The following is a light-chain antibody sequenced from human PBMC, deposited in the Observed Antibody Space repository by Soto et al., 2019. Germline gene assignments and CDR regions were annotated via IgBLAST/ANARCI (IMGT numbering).Light chain of an antibody. Sequence: EIVLTQSPGTLSLSPGERATLSCRASQSVSSSYLAWYQQKPGQAPRLLIYGASSRATGIPDRFSGSGSGTDFTLTISRLEPEDFEVYYCQQYGSSPGTFGPGTTVEIK. CDR1: QSVSSSY. CDR3: QQYGSSPGT. J-gene: IGKJ1*01. V-gene: IGKV3-20*01. CDR2: GAS.